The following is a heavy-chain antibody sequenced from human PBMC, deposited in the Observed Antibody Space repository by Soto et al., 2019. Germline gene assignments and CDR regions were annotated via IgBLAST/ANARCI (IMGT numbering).Heavy chain of an antibody. V-gene: IGHV5-51*01. J-gene: IGHJ4*02. CDR1: GYRFTSYW. Sequence: GESLKISCEGSGYRFTSYWIGWVRQMPGKGLEWMGIIHPGDSDTRYSPSFQGQVTISVDKSISTAYLQWSSLKASDTAMYYCATLKRGPYYFDYWGQGTRVTVSS. D-gene: IGHD3-16*01. CDR3: ATLKRGPYYFDY. CDR2: IHPGDSDT.